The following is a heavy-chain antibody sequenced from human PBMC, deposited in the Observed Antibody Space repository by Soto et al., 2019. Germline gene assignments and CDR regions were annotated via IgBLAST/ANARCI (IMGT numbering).Heavy chain of an antibody. CDR3: ARYRRSNADSPWWYFDL. CDR2: ISHSEST. D-gene: IGHD4-17*01. CDR1: GGSFSGYF. J-gene: IGHJ2*01. V-gene: IGHV4-34*01. Sequence: QVQLQQWGAGLLKPSETLSLTCAVYGGSFSGYFWTWIRQPPGKGLEWIGEISHSESTNYNPSLKSQVTISLDTSKNHFSLKLSSVTAADTAVYSCARYRRSNADSPWWYFDLWCRGTLVPVYS.